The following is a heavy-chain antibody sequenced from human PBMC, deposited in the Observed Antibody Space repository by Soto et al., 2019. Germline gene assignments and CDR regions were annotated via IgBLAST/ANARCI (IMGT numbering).Heavy chain of an antibody. Sequence: SETLSLTCTVSGVSISSSSYYWGWIRQPPGKGLEWIGSIYYSGSTYYNPSLKSRVTISVDSSKSQFALKLTSVTAADTAVYFCASSELATLRDTEYFHHWGQGTLVTVSS. CDR2: IYYSGST. CDR1: GVSISSSSYY. D-gene: IGHD5-12*01. CDR3: ASSELATLRDTEYFHH. V-gene: IGHV4-39*06. J-gene: IGHJ1*01.